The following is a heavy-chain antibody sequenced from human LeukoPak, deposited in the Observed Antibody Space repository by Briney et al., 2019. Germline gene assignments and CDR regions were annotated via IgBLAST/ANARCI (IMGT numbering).Heavy chain of an antibody. V-gene: IGHV4-38-2*01. J-gene: IGHJ4*02. D-gene: IGHD7-27*01. Sequence: SETLSLTCAVSGYSISSGYYWGWIRQPPGKGLEWIGSRYHTGSTSYNPSLKSRVTISLDTSKNQFSLKLSSVTAADTAVFYCAGTQHGELDYWGQGALVTVSS. CDR1: GYSISSGYY. CDR2: RYHTGST. CDR3: AGTQHGELDY.